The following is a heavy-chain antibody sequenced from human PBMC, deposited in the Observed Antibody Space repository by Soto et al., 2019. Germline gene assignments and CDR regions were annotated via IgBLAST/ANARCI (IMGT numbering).Heavy chain of an antibody. J-gene: IGHJ4*02. CDR3: AKDHVDTAMAYYFDY. V-gene: IGHV3-23*01. CDR1: GFTFSTYA. CDR2: ISGSGGST. Sequence: PGGSLRLSCAASGFTFSTYAMTWVRQAPGKGLEWVSGISGSGGSTYYADSVKGRFTISRDNSKNTLYLQMNSLRAEDTAVYHCAKDHVDTAMAYYFDYWGQGTLVTVSS. D-gene: IGHD5-18*01.